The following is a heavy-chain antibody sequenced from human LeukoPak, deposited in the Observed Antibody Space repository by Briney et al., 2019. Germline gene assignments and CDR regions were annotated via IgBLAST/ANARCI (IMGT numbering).Heavy chain of an antibody. Sequence: GGSLRLSCAAPGFTFSSYGMYWVRQAPGKGLEWVAVICYDGSNKYYADSVKGRFTISRDNSKNTLYLQMNSLRAEDTAVYYCARDSPGIVVVPAAMVYWGQGTLVTVSS. CDR3: ARDSPGIVVVPAAMVY. V-gene: IGHV3-33*01. D-gene: IGHD2-2*01. CDR1: GFTFSSYG. CDR2: ICYDGSNK. J-gene: IGHJ4*02.